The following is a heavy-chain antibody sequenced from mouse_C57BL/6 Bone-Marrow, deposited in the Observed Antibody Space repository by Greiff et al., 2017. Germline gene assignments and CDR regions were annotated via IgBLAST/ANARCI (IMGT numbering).Heavy chain of an antibody. Sequence: EVQLVESGGGLVKPGGSLKLSCAASGFTFSSYAMSWVRQTPERRLEWVATISDGGSYTYYPDNVKGRFTISRDNAKNNLYLQMSHLKSEDTAMYYCARAYDYEGWFAYWGQGTLVTVSA. CDR2: ISDGGSYT. J-gene: IGHJ3*01. D-gene: IGHD2-4*01. CDR3: ARAYDYEGWFAY. CDR1: GFTFSSYA. V-gene: IGHV5-4*01.